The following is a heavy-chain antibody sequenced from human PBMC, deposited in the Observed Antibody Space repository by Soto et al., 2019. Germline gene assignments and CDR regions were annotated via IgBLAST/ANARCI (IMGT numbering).Heavy chain of an antibody. D-gene: IGHD6-13*01. Sequence: QVQLVESGGGLVKPGGSLRLSCAASGFIFSDYYMNWIRQAPGKGLEWVSYSSSSGRTIYYADSVKGRFTISRDNAKNALFLQMNSLRVEDTAVYYCAGDLAAAAYYYYGMDVWGQGTTVTVSS. CDR2: SSSSGRTI. V-gene: IGHV3-11*01. J-gene: IGHJ6*02. CDR1: GFIFSDYY. CDR3: AGDLAAAAYYYYGMDV.